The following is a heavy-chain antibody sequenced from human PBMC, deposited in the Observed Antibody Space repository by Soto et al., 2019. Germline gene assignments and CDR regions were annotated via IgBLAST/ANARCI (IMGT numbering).Heavy chain of an antibody. CDR3: ARDLVILTGFGFPTRLKGWFDP. CDR1: GYTFTSYG. V-gene: IGHV1-18*01. D-gene: IGHD3-9*01. J-gene: IGHJ5*02. CDR2: ISAYNGNT. Sequence: ASVKVSCKASGYTFTSYGISWVRQAPGQGLEWMGWISAYNGNTNYAQKLQGRVTMTTDTSTSTAYMELRSLRSDDTAVYYCARDLVILTGFGFPTRLKGWFDPWGQGTLVTVSS.